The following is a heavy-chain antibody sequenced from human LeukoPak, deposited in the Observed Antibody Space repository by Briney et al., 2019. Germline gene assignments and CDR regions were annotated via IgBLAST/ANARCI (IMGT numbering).Heavy chain of an antibody. J-gene: IGHJ6*03. Sequence: SETLSLTCTVSGGSISSGGYYWSWIRQPPGKGLEWIGYIYHSGSTYYNPSLKSRVTISVDRSKNQFSLKLSSVTAADTAVYYCARELARGYYYYYMDVWGKGTTVTVSS. CDR3: ARELARGYYYYYMDV. CDR2: IYHSGST. D-gene: IGHD6-13*01. V-gene: IGHV4-30-2*01. CDR1: GGSISSGGYY.